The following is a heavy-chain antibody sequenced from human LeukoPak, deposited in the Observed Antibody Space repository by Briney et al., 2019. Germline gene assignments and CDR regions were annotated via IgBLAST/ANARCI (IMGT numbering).Heavy chain of an antibody. CDR2: ISAYNGNT. D-gene: IGHD2-15*01. CDR1: GYTFTSYG. V-gene: IGHV1-18*01. Sequence: GASVKVSCKASGYTFTSYGISWVRQAPGQGLEWMGWISAYNGNTNYAQKLQGRVTMTTDTSTSTAYMELRSLRSDDTAVYYCASGLEGSGPYGMDVWGQGTTVTVSS. J-gene: IGHJ6*02. CDR3: ASGLEGSGPYGMDV.